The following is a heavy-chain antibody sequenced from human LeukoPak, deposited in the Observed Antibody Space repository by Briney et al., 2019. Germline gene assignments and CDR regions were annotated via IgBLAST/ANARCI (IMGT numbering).Heavy chain of an antibody. CDR2: VSPYNGDT. J-gene: IGHJ5*01. D-gene: IGHD3-10*01. CDR3: ARNYFASGGYGVDS. CDR1: GGTFSNYA. Sequence: ASVKVSCKASGGTFSNYAISWVRQAPGQGLEWMGWVSPYNGDTNYAQKFQGRVSMTTDTSTTTAYMELRSLTSDDTAVYYCARNYFASGGYGVDSWGQGTLVIVSS. V-gene: IGHV1-18*01.